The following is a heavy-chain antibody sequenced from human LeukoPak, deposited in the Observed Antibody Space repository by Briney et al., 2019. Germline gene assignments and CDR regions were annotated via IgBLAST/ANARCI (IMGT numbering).Heavy chain of an antibody. CDR1: GGSYSGYY. V-gene: IGHV4-34*01. J-gene: IGHJ4*02. Sequence: SETLSLTCAVYGGSYSGYYWSSIRQPPGKGLEWIGEINDSGSTHYNTSLNSRVTISVDTSKNQIYLKLSSVTAADTAIYYCARGVSHRNFDWLFYWGQGTLVTVSS. CDR3: ARGVSHRNFDWLFY. D-gene: IGHD3-9*01. CDR2: INDSGST.